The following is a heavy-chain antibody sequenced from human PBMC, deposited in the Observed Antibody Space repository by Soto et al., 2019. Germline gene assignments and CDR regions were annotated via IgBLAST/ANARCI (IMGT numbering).Heavy chain of an antibody. CDR3: ARIDGNSDFDY. CDR1: GGTFSSYA. D-gene: IGHD4-4*01. CDR2: IIPIFGTA. V-gene: IGHV1-69*01. J-gene: IGHJ4*02. Sequence: QVQLVQSGAEVKKPGSSVKVPCKASGGTFSSYAISWVRQAPGQGLEWMGGIIPIFGTANYAQKFQGRVTSTADESKSTAYMELSSLRSEDTAVYYCARIDGNSDFDYWGQGTLVTVSS.